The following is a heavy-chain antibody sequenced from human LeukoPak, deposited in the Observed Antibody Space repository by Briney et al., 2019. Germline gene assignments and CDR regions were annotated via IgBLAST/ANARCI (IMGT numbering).Heavy chain of an antibody. V-gene: IGHV1-46*01. D-gene: IGHD3-22*01. CDR3: ARDPRTPGVGSENYYREFDY. CDR2: INPSRGST. J-gene: IGHJ4*02. Sequence: GASVKVSCKASGYTFTSCYMHWVRQAHAPGLEWMGIINPSRGSTNYAQRFQGRVTMTRDTSTSTVYMELSSLRSEDTAVYYCARDPRTPGVGSENYYREFDYWGQGTLVTVSS. CDR1: GYTFTSCY.